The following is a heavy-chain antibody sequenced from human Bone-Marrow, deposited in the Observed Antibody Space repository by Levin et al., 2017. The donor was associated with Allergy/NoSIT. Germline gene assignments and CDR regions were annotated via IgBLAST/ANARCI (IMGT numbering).Heavy chain of an antibody. J-gene: IGHJ3*01. Sequence: GESLKISCKGSGYSFTSYWIGWVRQMPGKGLEWMGIIYPGDSDTRYSPSFQGQVTISADKSISTAYLQWSSLKASDSAVYYCARPGRDCSGGSCYPGAFECWGQGTMVTVSS. D-gene: IGHD2-15*01. V-gene: IGHV5-51*01. CDR3: ARPGRDCSGGSCYPGAFEC. CDR2: IYPGDSDT. CDR1: GYSFTSYW.